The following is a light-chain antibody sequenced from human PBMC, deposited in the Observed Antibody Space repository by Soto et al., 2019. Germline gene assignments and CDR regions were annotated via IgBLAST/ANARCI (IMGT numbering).Light chain of an antibody. V-gene: IGLV1-51*02. Sequence: QSALTQPPSVSAAPGQKVTISCSGSSSNIGKNYVSWYQHLPGTAPKLLICENTERPSGVPDRFSGSKSGTSATLGITGLQSGDEADYYCGTWDSSLSSVVFGGGTKVTVL. CDR2: ENT. J-gene: IGLJ2*01. CDR3: GTWDSSLSSVV. CDR1: SSNIGKNY.